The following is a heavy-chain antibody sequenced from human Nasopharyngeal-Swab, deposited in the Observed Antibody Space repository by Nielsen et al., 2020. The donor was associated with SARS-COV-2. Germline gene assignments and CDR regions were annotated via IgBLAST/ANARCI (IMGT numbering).Heavy chain of an antibody. D-gene: IGHD3-10*01. Sequence: SLKISCAASGFTFDDHSMHWVRQAPGKGLEWVSGKSWNSGNIVYADSVKGRFTISRENAKNSFYLQMHSLRAEDTAFYYCAQGRGVFIEYPLIHWGQGILVSVSS. V-gene: IGHV3-9*01. CDR1: GFTFDDHS. J-gene: IGHJ4*02. CDR3: AQGRGVFIEYPLIH. CDR2: KSWNSGNI.